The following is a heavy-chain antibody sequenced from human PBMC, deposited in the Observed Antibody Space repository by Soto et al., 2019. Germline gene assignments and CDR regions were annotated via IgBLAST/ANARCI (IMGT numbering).Heavy chain of an antibody. J-gene: IGHJ3*02. CDR2: ISSSSSYI. CDR3: GVVAATDAFDI. Sequence: GGSLRLSCAASGFTFSSYSMNWVRQAPGKGLEYVSSISSSSSYIYYADSVKGRFTISRDNSKNTLYLQMSSLRAEDTAVYYCGVVAATDAFDIWGQGTMVTVSS. D-gene: IGHD2-15*01. CDR1: GFTFSSYS. V-gene: IGHV3-21*01.